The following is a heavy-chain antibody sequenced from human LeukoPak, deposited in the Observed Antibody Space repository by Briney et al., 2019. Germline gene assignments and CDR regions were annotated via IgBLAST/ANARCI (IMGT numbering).Heavy chain of an antibody. CDR2: IYASGST. V-gene: IGHV4-4*07. Sequence: LEWIGRIYASGSTNYNPSLKSRVTMSLDTSKDQFSLKLSSVTAADTAVYYCSRDAPGSLDRWGQGTLVTVSS. D-gene: IGHD7-27*01. CDR3: SRDAPGSLDR. J-gene: IGHJ5*02.